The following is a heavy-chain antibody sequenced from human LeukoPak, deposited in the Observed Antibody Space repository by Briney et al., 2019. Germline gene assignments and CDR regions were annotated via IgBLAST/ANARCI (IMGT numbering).Heavy chain of an antibody. J-gene: IGHJ5*02. D-gene: IGHD2-15*01. V-gene: IGHV1-18*01. Sequence: ASVTVSCKASGYTCTSYGSSWVRHAPGQGLELMGLISAYNGNTNYAHKLQGRVTMTTDTSTSTAYMELRRPRSDDTAVYYCATGRYCSGGSCYSCFPFDPWGQGTLVSVSS. CDR1: GYTCTSYG. CDR3: ATGRYCSGGSCYSCFPFDP. CDR2: ISAYNGNT.